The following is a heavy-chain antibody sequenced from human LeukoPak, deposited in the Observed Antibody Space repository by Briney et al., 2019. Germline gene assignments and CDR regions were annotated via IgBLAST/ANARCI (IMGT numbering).Heavy chain of an antibody. CDR3: ANKVDYGGHSWFDP. CDR1: GFTFSSYV. J-gene: IGHJ5*02. V-gene: IGHV3-23*01. D-gene: IGHD4-23*01. Sequence: PGGSLRLSCAASGFTFSSYVMSWVRQAPGKGLEWVSSISGSGGTTYYADSVRGRFTISRDNSKNTLFLQMNSLRAEDTAVYYCANKVDYGGHSWFDPWGQGTLVTVSS. CDR2: ISGSGGTT.